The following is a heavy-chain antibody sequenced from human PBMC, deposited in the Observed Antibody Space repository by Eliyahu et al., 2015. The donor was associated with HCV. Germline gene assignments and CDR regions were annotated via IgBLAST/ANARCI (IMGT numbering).Heavy chain of an antibody. V-gene: IGHV3-23*01. CDR2: ISGSGGST. CDR1: GFTFSXXA. Sequence: EVQLLESGGGLVQPGGSLRXSCAASGFTFSXXAMXWVXQAPGKGREWFSAISGSGGSTYYADSVKGRFTISRDNSKNTLYLQMNSLRAEDTAVYYCAKGRDYCSSTSCLSGAFDIWGQGTMVTVSS. J-gene: IGHJ3*02. CDR3: AKGRDYCSSTSCLSGAFDI. D-gene: IGHD2-2*01.